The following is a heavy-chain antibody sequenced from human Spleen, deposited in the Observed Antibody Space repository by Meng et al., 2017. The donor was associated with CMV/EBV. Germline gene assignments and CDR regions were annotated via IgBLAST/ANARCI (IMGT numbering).Heavy chain of an antibody. CDR1: GFTFSSYG. V-gene: IGHV3-30*02. CDR3: AKDCSSTSCLDY. Sequence: QVQLGGLGGGVVQPGGSLRLSCAASGFTFSSYGMHWVRQAPGKGLEWVAFIRYDGSNKYYADSVKGRFTISRDNSKNTLYLQMNSLRAEDTAVYYCAKDCSSTSCLDYWGQGTLVTVSS. J-gene: IGHJ4*02. CDR2: IRYDGSNK. D-gene: IGHD2-2*01.